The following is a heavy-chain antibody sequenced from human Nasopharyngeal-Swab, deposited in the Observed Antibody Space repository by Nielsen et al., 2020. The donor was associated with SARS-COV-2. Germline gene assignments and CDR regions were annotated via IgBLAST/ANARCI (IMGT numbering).Heavy chain of an antibody. V-gene: IGHV4-59*01. CDR1: GGSISSYY. CDR2: INYSGST. CDR3: ARGSIAAAGSNWYFDL. D-gene: IGHD6-13*01. Sequence: SETLSLTCTVSGGSISSYYWSWIRQPPGKGLEWIGYINYSGSTNYNPSLKSRVTISVDTSKNQFSLKLSSVTAADTAVYYCARGSIAAAGSNWYFDLWGRGTLVTVSS. J-gene: IGHJ2*01.